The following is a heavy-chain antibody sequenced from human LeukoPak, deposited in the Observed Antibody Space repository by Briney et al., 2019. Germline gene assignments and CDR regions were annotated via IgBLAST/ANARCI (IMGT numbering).Heavy chain of an antibody. CDR2: ISSSGSTI. D-gene: IGHD3-10*01. V-gene: IGHV3-48*03. J-gene: IGHJ4*02. CDR1: GFTFSSYE. CDR3: AKDSGPQFYGSGSYSFGF. Sequence: PGGSLRLSCAASGFTFSSYEMNWVRQAPGKGLEWVSYISSSGSTIYYADSVKGRFTISRDNAKNSLYLQMNSLRAEDMALYYCAKDSGPQFYGSGSYSFGFWGQGTLVTVSS.